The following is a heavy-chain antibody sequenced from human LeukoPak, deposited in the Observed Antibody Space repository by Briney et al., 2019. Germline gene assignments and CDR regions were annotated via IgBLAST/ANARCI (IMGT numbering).Heavy chain of an antibody. CDR2: IYYSGST. D-gene: IGHD1-14*01. V-gene: IGHV4-59*08. J-gene: IGHJ4*02. CDR3: ARTPSLTGTTGYFDY. Sequence: PSETLSLTCTVSGGSISSYYWSWIRQLPGKGLEWIGYIYYSGSTNYNPSLKSRVTISVDTSKNQFSLNLSSVTAADSAVYYCARTPSLTGTTGYFDYWGQGTLVTVSS. CDR1: GGSISSYY.